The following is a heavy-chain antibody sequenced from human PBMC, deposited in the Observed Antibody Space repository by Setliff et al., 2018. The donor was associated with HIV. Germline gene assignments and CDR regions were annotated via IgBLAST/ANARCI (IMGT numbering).Heavy chain of an antibody. Sequence: ASVKVSCKASGYTFTSYYIHWVRQAPGQGLEWMGVIHPSGGTANYAQKFQGRVTITADESTSTAYMELSSLRSEDTAVYYCARAHSSSAHDAFDIWGQGTMVTVSS. CDR3: ARAHSSSAHDAFDI. V-gene: IGHV1-46*01. J-gene: IGHJ3*02. D-gene: IGHD6-13*01. CDR1: GYTFTSYY. CDR2: IHPSGGTA.